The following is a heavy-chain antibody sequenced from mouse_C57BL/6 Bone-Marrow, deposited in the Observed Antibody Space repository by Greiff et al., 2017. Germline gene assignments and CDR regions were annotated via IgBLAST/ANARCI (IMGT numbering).Heavy chain of an antibody. Sequence: QVQLKESGPGLVAPSQSLSITCTVSGFSLTSYAISWVRQPPGKGLEWLGVLWTGGGTHYNSALKSRLSISKDNSKSQVFLKMNSLQTDDTARYYCARIYGRAWFAYWGQGTLVTVSA. CDR1: GFSLTSYA. J-gene: IGHJ3*01. V-gene: IGHV2-9-1*01. D-gene: IGHD1-1*01. CDR2: LWTGGGT. CDR3: ARIYGRAWFAY.